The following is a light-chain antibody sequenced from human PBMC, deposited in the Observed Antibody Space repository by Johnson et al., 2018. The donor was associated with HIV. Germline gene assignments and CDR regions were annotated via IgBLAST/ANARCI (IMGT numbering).Light chain of an antibody. J-gene: IGLJ1*01. CDR3: GTWDSSLSTYV. CDR1: SSNIGSNY. V-gene: IGLV1-51*02. Sequence: QSVLTQPPSVSAAPGQKVTISCSGSSSNIGSNYVSWYQQLPGTAPKLLIYENHKRHSGIPDRFSGSKSGTAATLGITGLQTGDEADYYCGTWDSSLSTYVFGTGTKVTVL. CDR2: ENH.